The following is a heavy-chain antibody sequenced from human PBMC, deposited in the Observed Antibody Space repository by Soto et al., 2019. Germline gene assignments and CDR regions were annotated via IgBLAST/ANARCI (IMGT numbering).Heavy chain of an antibody. CDR1: GFTFSSYW. V-gene: IGHV3-7*01. D-gene: IGHD2-8*02. J-gene: IGHJ4*02. Sequence: GGSLRLSCAASGFTFSSYWMSWVRQAPGKGLECVANIKHDGSAKNYVDSVKGRFTISRDNAKNSLSLQMNSLTAEDTAVYYRARVGGGVFDYWGQGALVTVSS. CDR3: ARVGGGVFDY. CDR2: IKHDGSAK.